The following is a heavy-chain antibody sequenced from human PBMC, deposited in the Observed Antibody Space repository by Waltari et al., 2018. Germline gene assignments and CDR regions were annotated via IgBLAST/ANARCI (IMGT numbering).Heavy chain of an antibody. Sequence: QLQLQESGPGLVKPSETLSLTCTVSGGSISSSSYYWGWIRQPPGKGLEWIGSIYYSGRTYYNPSLKSRVTISVDTSKNQFSLKLSSVTAADTAVYYCARDGSYYDCWSGLGKGYYMDVWGKGTTVTISS. CDR1: GGSISSSSYY. V-gene: IGHV4-39*07. CDR2: IYYSGRT. D-gene: IGHD3-3*01. CDR3: ARDGSYYDCWSGLGKGYYMDV. J-gene: IGHJ6*03.